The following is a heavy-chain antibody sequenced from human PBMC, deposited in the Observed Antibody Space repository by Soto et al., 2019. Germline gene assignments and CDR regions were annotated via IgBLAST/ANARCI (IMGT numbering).Heavy chain of an antibody. Sequence: ASVKVSCKASGYTFTSYGISWVRQAPGQGLEWMGWISAYNGNTNYAQKLQGRVTMTTDTSTSTAYMELRSLRSDDTAVYYCARDWGGRWNKVRSLSSSGMDVWGQGTTVTVSS. CDR1: GYTFTSYG. V-gene: IGHV1-18*01. D-gene: IGHD1-26*01. J-gene: IGHJ6*02. CDR3: ARDWGGRWNKVRSLSSSGMDV. CDR2: ISAYNGNT.